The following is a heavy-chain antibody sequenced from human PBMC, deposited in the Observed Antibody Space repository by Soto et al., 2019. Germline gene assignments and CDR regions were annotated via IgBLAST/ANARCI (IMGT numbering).Heavy chain of an antibody. CDR1: GYTFTSYD. V-gene: IGHV1-8*01. D-gene: IGHD6-19*01. J-gene: IGHJ4*02. CDR2: MNPNSGNT. Sequence: QVQLVQSGAEVKKPGASVKVSCKASGYTFTSYDINWVRQATGQGLEWMGWMNPNSGNTGNAQKFQGRVTMTRNTSISTDYMELSSLRSEDTAVYYCARWVAPVAGTTSFDYWGQGTLVTVSS. CDR3: ARWVAPVAGTTSFDY.